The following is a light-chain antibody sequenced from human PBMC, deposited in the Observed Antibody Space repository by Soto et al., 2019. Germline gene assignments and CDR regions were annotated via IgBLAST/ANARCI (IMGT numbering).Light chain of an antibody. CDR1: TSNIENNA. Sequence: QSVLTQPPSVSEAPRQRVTISCSGATSNIENNAVSWYQHFPGKSPKLLVYFDDLLPPGVSDRFSGSKSGTSASLAISGLQPEDEANYYCAAWDDSLNGVIFGGGTKLTVL. CDR2: FDD. CDR3: AAWDDSLNGVI. V-gene: IGLV1-36*01. J-gene: IGLJ2*01.